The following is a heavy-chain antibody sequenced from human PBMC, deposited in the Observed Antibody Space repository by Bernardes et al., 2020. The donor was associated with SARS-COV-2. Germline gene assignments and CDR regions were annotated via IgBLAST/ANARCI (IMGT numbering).Heavy chain of an antibody. CDR1: GDSITRGHFY. V-gene: IGHV4-39*01. J-gene: IGHJ6*02. CDR3: ARLTTQAYYGMDV. CDR2: IHHAGDT. Sequence: SEPLSLTCTVSGDSITRGHFYWGWLLQPPGKGLEWIGSIHHAGDTFYQPSLRSRLSFYVDVSKNQFSVSLSSVTAADTAVYYCARLTTQAYYGMDVWGQGTTVTVSS.